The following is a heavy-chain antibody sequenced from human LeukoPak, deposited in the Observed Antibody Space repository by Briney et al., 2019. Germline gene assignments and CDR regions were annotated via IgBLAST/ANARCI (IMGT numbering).Heavy chain of an antibody. D-gene: IGHD5-18*01. Sequence: PGGSLRLSCAASGFTFSSYAVSWVRQAPGKGLEWVSAISGSGGSTYYADSVKGRFTISRDNSKNTLYLQMNSLRAEDTAVYFCVRVGYSYGYGDWNHFDYWGQGTLVTVSS. CDR2: ISGSGGST. V-gene: IGHV3-23*01. J-gene: IGHJ4*02. CDR1: GFTFSSYA. CDR3: VRVGYSYGYGDWNHFDY.